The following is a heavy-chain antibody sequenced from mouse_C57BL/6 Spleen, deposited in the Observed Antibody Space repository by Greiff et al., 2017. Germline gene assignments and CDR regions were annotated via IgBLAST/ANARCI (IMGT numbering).Heavy chain of an antibody. CDR3: AREGANPDV. D-gene: IGHD3-1*01. Sequence: EVQRVESGPGLVKPSQSLSLTCSVTGYSITSGYYWNWIRQFPGNKLEWMGYISYDGSNNYNPSLKNRISITRDTSKNQFFLKLNSVTTEDTATYYCAREGANPDVWGTGTTVTVSS. J-gene: IGHJ1*03. V-gene: IGHV3-6*01. CDR1: GYSITSGYY. CDR2: ISYDGSN.